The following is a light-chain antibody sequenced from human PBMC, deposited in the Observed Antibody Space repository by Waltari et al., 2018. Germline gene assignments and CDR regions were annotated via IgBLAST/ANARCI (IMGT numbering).Light chain of an antibody. CDR1: QSISSY. CDR2: AAS. CDR3: QQRNSWPLT. V-gene: IGKV1-39*01. J-gene: IGKJ4*01. Sequence: DIQMTQSPSSLSASVGDRVTITCRASQSISSYLNWYQQKPGKAPKLLIYAASSLQSGVPSRFSGSGSGTDFTLTISSLQPEDFATYYCQQRNSWPLTFGGGTKVEIK.